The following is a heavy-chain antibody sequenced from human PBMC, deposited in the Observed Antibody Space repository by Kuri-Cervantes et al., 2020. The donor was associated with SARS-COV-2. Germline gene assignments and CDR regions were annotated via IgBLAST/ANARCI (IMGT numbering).Heavy chain of an antibody. Sequence: SVKVSCKASGGTFSSYAISWVRQAPGQGLEWMGGIIPIFGTANYAQKFQGRVTITTDESTSTAYMELSSLRSEDTAVYYCARRLGSYYAFDIWGQGTMVTVSS. V-gene: IGHV1-69*05. CDR1: GGTFSSYA. J-gene: IGHJ3*02. CDR3: ARRLGSYYAFDI. D-gene: IGHD1-26*01. CDR2: IIPIFGTA.